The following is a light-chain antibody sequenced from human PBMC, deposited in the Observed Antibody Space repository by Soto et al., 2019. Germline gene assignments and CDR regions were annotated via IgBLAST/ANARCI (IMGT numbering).Light chain of an antibody. V-gene: IGLV1-40*01. J-gene: IGLJ3*02. Sequence: QLVLPQPPSVSGAPGQRVTISCTGSSSNIGAGYAVHWYQQLPGTATKLRIYGNSNRPSGVPDRFSGSKSGTSASLAITGLQAEDEADYYCQSYDSSLSGWVFGGGTKLTVL. CDR2: GNS. CDR3: QSYDSSLSGWV. CDR1: SSNIGAGYA.